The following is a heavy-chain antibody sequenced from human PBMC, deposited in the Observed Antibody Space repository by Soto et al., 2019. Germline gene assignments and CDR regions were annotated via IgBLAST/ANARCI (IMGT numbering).Heavy chain of an antibody. CDR1: GFSLTSGVVG. CDR2: IYWNDEQ. CDR3: APRLPGPSGYDV. Sequence: QITLKESGPTLVKPTQTLTLTCTFSGFSLTSGVVGVGWIRQPPGEALEWLALIYWNDEQYYNPSLRNRLTITRDTSKNQVVLTMTNMDPVETATCYCAPRLPGPSGYDVWGQGTTVSVSS. V-gene: IGHV2-5*01. D-gene: IGHD3-22*01. J-gene: IGHJ6*02.